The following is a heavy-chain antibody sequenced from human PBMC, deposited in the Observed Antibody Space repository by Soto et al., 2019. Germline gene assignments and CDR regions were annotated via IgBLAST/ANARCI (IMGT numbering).Heavy chain of an antibody. D-gene: IGHD1-1*01. Sequence: GGSLRLSCAASGFTFSSYAMHWVRQAPGKGLEWVAVISYDGSNKYYADSVKGRFTISRDNSKNTLYLQMNSLRAEDTAVYYCASPQGPYGTWGQGTLVTVSS. CDR3: ASPQGPYGT. V-gene: IGHV3-30-3*01. CDR1: GFTFSSYA. CDR2: ISYDGSNK. J-gene: IGHJ5*02.